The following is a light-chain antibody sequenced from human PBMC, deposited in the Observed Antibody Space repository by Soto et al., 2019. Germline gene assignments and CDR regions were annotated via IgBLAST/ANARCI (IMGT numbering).Light chain of an antibody. V-gene: IGKV3-15*01. J-gene: IGKJ1*01. CDR2: GAS. CDR1: QSVSSN. CDR3: QQYNTRPQT. Sequence: EILMTQSPSTLSVSPGERATVSCRASQSVSSNLAWYQQKPGQAPRLLIYGASTRATGIPARFSGSGSGTEFALTISGLQSEDFTVYFCQQYNTRPQTFGQGTKVDIK.